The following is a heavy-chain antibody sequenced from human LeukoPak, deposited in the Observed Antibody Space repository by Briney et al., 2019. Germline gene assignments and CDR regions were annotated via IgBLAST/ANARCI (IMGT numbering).Heavy chain of an antibody. CDR1: GGSIRSYY. D-gene: IGHD1-1*01. Sequence: PSETLSLTCTVSGGSIRSYYWSWIRQPPGKGLEWIGYIYYSGSTNYNPSLKSRVSISVDTSKNQFSLKLSSVTAADTAVYYCARKRTGDQGYYFDYWGQGTLVTVSS. CDR2: IYYSGST. CDR3: ARKRTGDQGYYFDY. J-gene: IGHJ4*02. V-gene: IGHV4-59*01.